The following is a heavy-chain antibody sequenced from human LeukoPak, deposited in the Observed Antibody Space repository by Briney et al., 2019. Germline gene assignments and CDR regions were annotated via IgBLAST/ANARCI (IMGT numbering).Heavy chain of an antibody. CDR1: GFVFSTYW. V-gene: IGHV3-7*01. J-gene: IGHJ4*02. CDR3: ASGRHDFLH. D-gene: IGHD3/OR15-3a*01. CDR2: INLDGTEE. Sequence: QAGGSLRRSCAASGFVFSTYWMTWVRQAPWKGLEWVANINLDGTEEHYVDSSLKGRFTISRDNAKNSLYLQMTSLRVEDTAVYYCASGRHDFLHWGQGTLVTVSS.